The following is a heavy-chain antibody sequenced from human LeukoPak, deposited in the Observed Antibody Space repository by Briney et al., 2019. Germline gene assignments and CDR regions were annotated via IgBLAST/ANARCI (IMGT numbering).Heavy chain of an antibody. D-gene: IGHD5-18*01. V-gene: IGHV4-39*07. J-gene: IGHJ4*02. CDR3: ARTWIQLWLPGDY. Sequence: SETLSLTCTVSGGSISNSDYSWGWIRQPPGKGLECIGTIYYSGSTYYKSSLKSRVTISVDTSKNQFSLKLSSVTAADTAVYYCARTWIQLWLPGDYWGQGTLVTVSS. CDR2: IYYSGST. CDR1: GGSISNSDYS.